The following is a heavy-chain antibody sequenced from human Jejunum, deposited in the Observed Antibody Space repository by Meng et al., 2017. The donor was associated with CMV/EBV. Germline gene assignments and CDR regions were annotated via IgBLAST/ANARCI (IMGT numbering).Heavy chain of an antibody. J-gene: IGHJ4*02. CDR2: INHSGRT. V-gene: IGHV4-34*01. CDR3: ARMPSNTIDS. Sequence: QVQLQQWGAGLWKRLETLSLTCSVYGGSFSVSDYYWSWIRQPPGKGLEWRGEINHSGRTNYIPSLKSRITMSIDTSKNQFSLNLSSVTAADTAVYFCARMPSNTIDSWGQGTLVTVSS. D-gene: IGHD2-2*01. CDR1: GGSFSVSDYY.